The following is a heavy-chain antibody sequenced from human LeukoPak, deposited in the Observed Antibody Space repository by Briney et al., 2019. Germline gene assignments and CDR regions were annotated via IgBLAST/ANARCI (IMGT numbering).Heavy chain of an antibody. CDR3: ARENPTSGIDS. CDR2: IYSNGKE. CDR1: GFSVDSNY. J-gene: IGHJ5*01. V-gene: IGHV3-53*01. D-gene: IGHD2-15*01. Sequence: GGSLRLSCSASGFSVDSNYMSWVRQAPGKGLEWVSVIYSNGKEYYAESAKGRFTISRDISKNSLDLQMNRLRGEDTAVYYCARENPTSGIDSWGQGTLVIVSS.